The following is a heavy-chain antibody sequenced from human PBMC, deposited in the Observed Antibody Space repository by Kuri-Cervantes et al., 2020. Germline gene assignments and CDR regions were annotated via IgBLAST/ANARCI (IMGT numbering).Heavy chain of an antibody. J-gene: IGHJ6*03. Sequence: LSLTCAASGFTFSSYGMHWVRQAPGKGLEWVAVISYDGSNKYYADSVKGRFTISRDNSKNTLYLQMNSLRAEDTAVCFCARDSPNYYYYYMDVWGKGTTVTVSS. V-gene: IGHV3-30*03. CDR1: GFTFSSYG. CDR2: ISYDGSNK. CDR3: ARDSPNYYYYYMDV.